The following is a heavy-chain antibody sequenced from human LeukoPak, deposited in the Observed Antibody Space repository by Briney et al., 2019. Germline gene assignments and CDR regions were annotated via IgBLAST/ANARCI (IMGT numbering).Heavy chain of an antibody. CDR1: GFTFSSYS. CDR2: ISYDGSNK. V-gene: IGHV3-30*03. CDR3: ARDFDRIAAAGTIDY. D-gene: IGHD6-13*01. J-gene: IGHJ4*02. Sequence: GGSLRLSCAASGFTFSSYSMNWVRQAPGKGLEWVAVISYDGSNKYYADSVKGRFTISRDNSKNTLYLQMNSLRAEDTAVYYCARDFDRIAAAGTIDYWGQGTLVTVSS.